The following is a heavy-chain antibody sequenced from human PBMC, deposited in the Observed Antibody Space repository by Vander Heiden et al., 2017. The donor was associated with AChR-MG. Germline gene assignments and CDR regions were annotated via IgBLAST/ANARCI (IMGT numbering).Heavy chain of an antibody. Sequence: QVQLQESGPGLVKPSECVSLTCTVPGGSVSSGNYYWSWIRQPPGKGLEWIGYIYYSGSTNYHPALKSRVTISVDTSKNQFSLKLSSVTPADTAVYYSARWGFWRIWYFDLWGRGTLVTVSS. CDR1: GGSVSSGNYY. D-gene: IGHD3-3*01. CDR2: IYYSGST. V-gene: IGHV4-61*01. CDR3: ARWGFWRIWYFDL. J-gene: IGHJ2*01.